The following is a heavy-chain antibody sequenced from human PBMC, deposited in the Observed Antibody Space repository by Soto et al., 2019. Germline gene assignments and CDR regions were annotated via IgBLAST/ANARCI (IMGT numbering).Heavy chain of an antibody. Sequence: QVQLQQWGAGLLKPSETLSLTCAVYGGSFSGYYWSWIRQPPGKGLEWIGEINHSGSTNYNPSLKRRVTISVDTSKNQFSRKLSSVTGADTAVYYCARGGVAAAGAAADAFDIWGQGTMVTVSS. CDR1: GGSFSGYY. D-gene: IGHD6-13*01. CDR2: INHSGST. CDR3: ARGGVAAAGAAADAFDI. V-gene: IGHV4-34*01. J-gene: IGHJ3*02.